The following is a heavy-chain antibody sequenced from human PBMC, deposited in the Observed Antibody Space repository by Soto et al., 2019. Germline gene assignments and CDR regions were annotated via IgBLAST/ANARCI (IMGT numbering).Heavy chain of an antibody. J-gene: IGHJ4*01. D-gene: IGHD6-13*01. CDR3: RIAAAGTFGGVDY. V-gene: IGHV1-69*13. CDR1: GGTFSSYA. Sequence: SVKVSCKASGGTFSSYAISWVRQAPGQGLEWMGGIIPIFGTANYAQKFQGRVTITADESTSTAYMELSSLRSEDKAVYYCRIAAAGTFGGVDYCGHGTLVTVAS. CDR2: IIPIFGTA.